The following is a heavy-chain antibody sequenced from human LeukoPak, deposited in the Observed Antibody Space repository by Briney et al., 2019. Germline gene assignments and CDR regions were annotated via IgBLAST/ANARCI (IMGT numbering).Heavy chain of an antibody. CDR3: AKGERYYYGSGSYNWFDP. V-gene: IGHV3-7*01. CDR2: IKQDGSEK. D-gene: IGHD3-10*01. CDR1: GFTFSSYW. J-gene: IGHJ5*02. Sequence: PGGSLRLSCAASGFTFSSYWMSWVRQAPGKGLEWVANIKQDGSEKYYVDSVKGRFTISRGNSKNTLYLQMNSLRAEDTAVYYCAKGERYYYGSGSYNWFDPWGQGTLVTVSS.